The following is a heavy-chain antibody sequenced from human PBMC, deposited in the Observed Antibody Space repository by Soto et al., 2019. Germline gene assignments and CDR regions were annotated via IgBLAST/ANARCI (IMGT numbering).Heavy chain of an antibody. V-gene: IGHV1-8*01. J-gene: IGHJ5*02. CDR2: MNPKSGKT. Sequence: QVQLVQSGAEVKKPGASVKVSCKSSGYTFTTYDVNWVRQATGQGLEWMGWMNPKSGKTGYAQKFQGRVTMTTNTSISTTYMELSSLRSEDTAVYYCGGGWSSRWPFDPWGPGTLVTVSS. CDR3: GGGWSSRWPFDP. D-gene: IGHD6-13*01. CDR1: GYTFTTYD.